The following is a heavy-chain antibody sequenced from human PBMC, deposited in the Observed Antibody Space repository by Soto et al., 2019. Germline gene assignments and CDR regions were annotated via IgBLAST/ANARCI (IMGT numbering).Heavy chain of an antibody. J-gene: IGHJ3*02. Sequence: GASVKVSCKASGGTFSSYTISWVRQAPGQGLEWMGRIIPILGIANYAQKFQGRVTITADKSTSTAYMELRSLRSDDTAVYYCAREKAYCGGDCYPGDAFDIWGQGTMVTVSS. CDR2: IIPILGIA. D-gene: IGHD2-21*01. CDR1: GGTFSSYT. CDR3: AREKAYCGGDCYPGDAFDI. V-gene: IGHV1-69*04.